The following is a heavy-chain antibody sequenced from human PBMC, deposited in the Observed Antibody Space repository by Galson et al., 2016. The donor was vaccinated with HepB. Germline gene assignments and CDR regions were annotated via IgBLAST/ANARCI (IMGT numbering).Heavy chain of an antibody. D-gene: IGHD5-12*01. V-gene: IGHV4-61*01. CDR2: ISYSGST. CDR3: ARGRSPYSGFHIDY. CDR1: GGSVSSGSYY. Sequence: SETLSLTCTVSGGSVSSGSYYWSWIRQPPGKGLEWIGYISYSGSTNYNPSLKSRVTISVDTTKNQFSLKVSSVTAADTAVYYCARGRSPYSGFHIDYWGQGTLVTVSS. J-gene: IGHJ4*02.